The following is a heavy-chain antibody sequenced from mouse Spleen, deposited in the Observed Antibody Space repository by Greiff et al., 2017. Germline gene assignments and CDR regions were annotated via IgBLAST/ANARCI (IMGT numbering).Heavy chain of an antibody. CDR2: ISSGSSSI. CDR1: GFTFSDYG. V-gene: IGHV5-17*01. Sequence: EVQLVESGGGLVKPGASLKLSCAASGFTFSDYGMHWVRQAPEKGLEWVAYISSGSSSIYYADTVKGRSTISRDNAKNTLFLQMTSLRSEDAAMYYGAKEGYGSRPDYWGQGTTLTGSS. D-gene: IGHD1-1*01. J-gene: IGHJ2*01. CDR3: AKEGYGSRPDY.